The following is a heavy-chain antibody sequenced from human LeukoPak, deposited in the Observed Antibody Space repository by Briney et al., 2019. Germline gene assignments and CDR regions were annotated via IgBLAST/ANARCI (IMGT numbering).Heavy chain of an antibody. J-gene: IGHJ4*02. Sequence: PGGSLRLSCAASGFTFSSYSMNWVRQAPGKGLEWVSYISSSSSTIYYADSVKGRFTIPRDNAKNSLYLQMNSLRAEDTAVYYCARIGYDSSGYSDYWGQGTLVTVSS. D-gene: IGHD3-22*01. V-gene: IGHV3-48*01. CDR1: GFTFSSYS. CDR2: ISSSSSTI. CDR3: ARIGYDSSGYSDY.